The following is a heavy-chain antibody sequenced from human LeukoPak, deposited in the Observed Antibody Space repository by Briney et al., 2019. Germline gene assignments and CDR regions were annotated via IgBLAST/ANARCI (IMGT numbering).Heavy chain of an antibody. Sequence: PSETLSLTCTVSGGSISSYYGSWIRQPAGKGLEWIGRIYTSGSTNYNPSLKSRVTMSVDTSKNQFSLKLSSVTAADTAVYYCARHEYSSGWYEDAFDIWGQGTMVTVSS. J-gene: IGHJ3*02. D-gene: IGHD6-19*01. CDR1: GGSISSYY. CDR2: IYTSGST. CDR3: ARHEYSSGWYEDAFDI. V-gene: IGHV4-4*07.